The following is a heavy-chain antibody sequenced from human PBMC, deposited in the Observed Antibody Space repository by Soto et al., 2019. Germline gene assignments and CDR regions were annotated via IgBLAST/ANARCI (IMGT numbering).Heavy chain of an antibody. Sequence: QVQLVESGGGVVQPGRSLRLSCAASGCTFSSYAMHWVRQAPGKGLEWVAVISYNGNNKYYADSVKGRFTISRDNYKNTLYLQVNSRRPEDTAVYFCARDGVAVFYYHGIDVWGQGTTVTVSS. V-gene: IGHV3-30-3*01. CDR3: ARDGVAVFYYHGIDV. CDR2: ISYNGNNK. D-gene: IGHD3-16*01. J-gene: IGHJ6*02. CDR1: GCTFSSYA.